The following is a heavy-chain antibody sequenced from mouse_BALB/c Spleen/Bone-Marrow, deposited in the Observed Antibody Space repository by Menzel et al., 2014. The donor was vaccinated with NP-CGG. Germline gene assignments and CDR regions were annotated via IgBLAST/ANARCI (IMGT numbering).Heavy chain of an antibody. V-gene: IGHV1S33*01. Sequence: LQQSGPELVKPGALVKISCKASGYTFTNYDINWVKQRPGQGLEWIGWIYPGDGSTKYNERFKGKATLTADKSSSTAYMQLSRLGSENSAVYCWARGGGSSGYFDVWGAGTTVTVSS. CDR3: ARGGGSSGYFDV. CDR2: IYPGDGST. D-gene: IGHD2-3*01. CDR1: GYTFTNYD. J-gene: IGHJ1*01.